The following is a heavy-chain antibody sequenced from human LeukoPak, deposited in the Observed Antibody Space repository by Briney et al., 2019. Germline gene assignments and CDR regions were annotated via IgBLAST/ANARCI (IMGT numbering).Heavy chain of an antibody. CDR2: IIPIFGTA. Sequence: ASVKDSCKASGGTFSSYAISWVRQAPGQGLEWMGRIIPIFGTANYAQKFQGRVTITTDESTSTAYMELSSMRSEDTAVYYCARSVAGGGYDAFDIWGQGTMVTVSS. J-gene: IGHJ3*02. V-gene: IGHV1-69*05. CDR3: ARSVAGGGYDAFDI. D-gene: IGHD6-19*01. CDR1: GGTFSSYA.